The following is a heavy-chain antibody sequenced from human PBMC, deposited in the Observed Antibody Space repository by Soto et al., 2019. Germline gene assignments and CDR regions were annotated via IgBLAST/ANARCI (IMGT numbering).Heavy chain of an antibody. D-gene: IGHD1-26*01. CDR2: INAGNGNT. CDR1: GYTFTSYA. J-gene: IGHJ6*02. CDR3: ARVGLPTKDYYYYGMDV. Sequence: QVQLVQSGAEVKKPGASVKVSCKASGYTFTSYAMHWVRQAPGQRLEWMGWINAGNGNTKYSQKFQGRVTITRDTSASTAYMELSSLRSEDTAVYYCARVGLPTKDYYYYGMDVWGQGTTVTVSS. V-gene: IGHV1-3*01.